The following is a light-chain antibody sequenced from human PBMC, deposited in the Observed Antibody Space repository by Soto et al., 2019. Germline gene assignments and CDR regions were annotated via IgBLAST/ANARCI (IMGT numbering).Light chain of an antibody. J-gene: IGKJ1*01. V-gene: IGKV3-15*01. CDR2: AAS. Sequence: EVVMTQSPATLSVSPGDTATLSCRASQSVSNNLAWYQQKPGQAPRLFIYAASTRATGIPARFSGSGSGTEFTLTIRSLQSEDFAVYYCQQYDAWPPWTFGQGTQVEIK. CDR1: QSVSNN. CDR3: QQYDAWPPWT.